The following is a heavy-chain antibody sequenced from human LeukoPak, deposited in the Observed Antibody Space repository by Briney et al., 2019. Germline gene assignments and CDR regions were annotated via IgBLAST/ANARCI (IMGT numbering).Heavy chain of an antibody. Sequence: SVKVSCKASGGTFSSYAISWARQAPGQGLEWMGRIIPIFGTANYAQKFQGRVTITTDESTSTAYMELSSLRSEDTAVYYCASPTYYYDSSGYYYAFDIWGQGTMVTVSS. CDR1: GGTFSSYA. CDR2: IIPIFGTA. D-gene: IGHD3-22*01. V-gene: IGHV1-69*05. CDR3: ASPTYYYDSSGYYYAFDI. J-gene: IGHJ3*02.